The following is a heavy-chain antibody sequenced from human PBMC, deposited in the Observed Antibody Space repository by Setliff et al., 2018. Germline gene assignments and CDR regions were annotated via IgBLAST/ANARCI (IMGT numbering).Heavy chain of an antibody. J-gene: IGHJ4*02. CDR1: GFTFSTYE. CDR3: FGAGTCSY. Sequence: GGSLRLSCAASGFTFSTYEMNWVRQAPGKGLEWVSYISSSGSTIYYVDSVKGRFTISRDNAKNSLSLQMNNLRTEDTAVYYCFGAGTCSYWGQGTLVTVSS. V-gene: IGHV3-48*03. D-gene: IGHD3-10*01. CDR2: ISSSGSTI.